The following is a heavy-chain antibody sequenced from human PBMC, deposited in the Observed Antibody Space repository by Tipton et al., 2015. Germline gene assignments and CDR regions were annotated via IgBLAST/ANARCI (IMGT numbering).Heavy chain of an antibody. J-gene: IGHJ4*02. V-gene: IGHV4-39*07. CDR2: FFHSGNT. CDR3: ARARGRHGGLFDS. D-gene: IGHD4-23*01. Sequence: LRLSCTFSGGSVSSGSYYWSWIRQPPGKGLEWIGSFFHSGNTFHNPSLRSRVTISVDTSKNQFSLTLNSVAAADTAVYYCARARGRHGGLFDSWGQGILVTVSS. CDR1: GGSVSSGSYY.